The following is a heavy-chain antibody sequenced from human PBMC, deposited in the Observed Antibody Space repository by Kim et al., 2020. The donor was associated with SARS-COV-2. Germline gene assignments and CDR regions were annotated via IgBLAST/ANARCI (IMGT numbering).Heavy chain of an antibody. CDR3: AKPRPHWYFEV. D-gene: IGHD6-6*01. V-gene: IGHV3-23*01. J-gene: IGHJ2*01. Sequence: YAASVEGRFSISKDNSNNILYLQMSSLRAEDTAIYYCAKPRPHWYFEVWGRGTLVTVSS.